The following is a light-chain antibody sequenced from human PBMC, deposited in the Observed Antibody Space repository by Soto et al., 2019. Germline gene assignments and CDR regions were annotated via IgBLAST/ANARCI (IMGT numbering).Light chain of an antibody. CDR1: SSDVGSYNR. CDR3: SSYTSSSTVV. Sequence: QSVLTQPPSVSGSPGQSVTISCTGTSSDVGSYNRVSWYQQPPGTAPKLMIYEVSNRPSGVPDRFSGSKSGNTASLTISGLQAEDEADYYCSSYTSSSTVVFGGGTMLTVL. V-gene: IGLV2-18*02. CDR2: EVS. J-gene: IGLJ2*01.